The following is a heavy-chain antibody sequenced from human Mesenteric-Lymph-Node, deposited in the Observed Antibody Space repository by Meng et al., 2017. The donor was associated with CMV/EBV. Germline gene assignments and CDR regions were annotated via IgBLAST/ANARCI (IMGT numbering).Heavy chain of an antibody. V-gene: IGHV4-31*03. D-gene: IGHD4-17*01. CDR2: IYYSGST. J-gene: IGHJ4*02. Sequence: LRLSCTVSGGSISSGVSYWSWVRQHPGKGLEWIGYIYYSGSTYYNPSLKRRVTISVDSSDKPFSLRLSAVTAADTAVYYCASVCPGLAVPTYLFDYWGQGTLVTVSS. CDR1: GGSISSGVSY. CDR3: ASVCPGLAVPTYLFDY.